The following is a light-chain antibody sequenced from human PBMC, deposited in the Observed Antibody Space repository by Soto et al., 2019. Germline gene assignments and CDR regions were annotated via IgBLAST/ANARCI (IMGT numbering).Light chain of an antibody. CDR1: QGISSN. Sequence: EIVLTQSPATLSVSPGERGTLSCRASQGISSNLAWYQQKPGQAPRPLIYGASTRATGIPTRFSGSGSVTEFTLTISSLQSEDFAVYYCQQYNNWPRTFGQGTKVEMK. CDR3: QQYNNWPRT. CDR2: GAS. V-gene: IGKV3-15*01. J-gene: IGKJ1*01.